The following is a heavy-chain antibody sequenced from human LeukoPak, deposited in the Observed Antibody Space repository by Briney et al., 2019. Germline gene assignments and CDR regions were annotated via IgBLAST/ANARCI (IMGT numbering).Heavy chain of an antibody. CDR3: AATPPDGNNCGGDCYDAFDI. CDR2: VDVGSGNT. V-gene: IGHV1-58*01. D-gene: IGHD2-21*02. Sequence: TSVKVSCKASGFTFTSSAVQWVRQARGQRLEWIGWVDVGSGNTHYAQRSQERVTITRDMSTGTAYMELSSLRSEDTAVYYCAATPPDGNNCGGDCYDAFDIWGQGTMVTVSS. CDR1: GFTFTSSA. J-gene: IGHJ3*02.